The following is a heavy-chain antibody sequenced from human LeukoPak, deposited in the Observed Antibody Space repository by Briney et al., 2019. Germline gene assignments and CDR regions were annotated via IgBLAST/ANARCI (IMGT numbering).Heavy chain of an antibody. CDR1: GYTFTSYD. V-gene: IGHV1-8*01. Sequence: GASVKVSCKASGYTFTSYDINWVRQAPGQGLEWMGWMNPNSGNTGYAQKFQGRVTMTRNTSISTAYMELSSLRSEDTAVYYCARGLTTEYSSSSLDFDYWGQGTLVTVSS. J-gene: IGHJ4*02. CDR3: ARGLTTEYSSSSLDFDY. D-gene: IGHD6-6*01. CDR2: MNPNSGNT.